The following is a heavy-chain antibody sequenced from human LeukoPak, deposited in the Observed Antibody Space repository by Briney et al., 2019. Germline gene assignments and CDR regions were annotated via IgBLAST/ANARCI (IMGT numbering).Heavy chain of an antibody. J-gene: IGHJ4*02. V-gene: IGHV1-8*01. Sequence: ASVKVSCKASGYTFTSYDINWVRQATGQGLEWMGWTNPNSGNTGYAQKFQGRVTMTRNTSISTAYMELSSLRSEDTAVYYCARGPTVSSSRGVWYFDYWGQGTLVTVSS. CDR2: TNPNSGNT. D-gene: IGHD6-13*01. CDR1: GYTFTSYD. CDR3: ARGPTVSSSRGVWYFDY.